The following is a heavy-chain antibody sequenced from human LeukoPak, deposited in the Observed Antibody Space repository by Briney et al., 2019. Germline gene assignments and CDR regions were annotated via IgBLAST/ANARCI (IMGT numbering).Heavy chain of an antibody. CDR3: ARDRPGIAVAGDAFDI. CDR1: GGSISSYY. Sequence: PSETLSLTCTVSGGSISSYYWSWIRQPPGKGLEWIGYLYNRGSTNYNPSLKSRVTISVDTSKNQFSPKLRSVTAADTAVYYCARDRPGIAVAGDAFDIWGQGTMVTVSS. V-gene: IGHV4-59*01. D-gene: IGHD6-19*01. CDR2: LYNRGST. J-gene: IGHJ3*02.